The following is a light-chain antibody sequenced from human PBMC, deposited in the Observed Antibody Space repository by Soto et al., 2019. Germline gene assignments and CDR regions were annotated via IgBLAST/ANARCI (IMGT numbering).Light chain of an antibody. CDR1: QSVTSTY. CDR2: GAS. CDR3: QQYGSYHT. V-gene: IGKV3-20*01. J-gene: IGKJ5*01. Sequence: DILLTQSPGTLSLPPGERDTLSGGAGQSVTSTYLAWHQQKPGQDPRILIYGASSRAIGIQDRFSGSVSGSDFILTINRLEPEDFAVYYCQQYGSYHTLGNGNRLE.